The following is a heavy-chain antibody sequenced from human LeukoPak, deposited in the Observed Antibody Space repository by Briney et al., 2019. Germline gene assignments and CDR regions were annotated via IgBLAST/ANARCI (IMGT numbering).Heavy chain of an antibody. D-gene: IGHD5-24*01. CDR2: INHSGST. CDR3: ARGGLVGWLQSVFDY. Sequence: PSETLSLTCAVYGGSFSGYYWSWIRQPPGKGLEWIGEINHSGSTNYNPSLKSRVTISVDTSKNQFSLKLSSVTAADTAVYYCARGGLVGWLQSVFDYWGQGTLVTVSS. J-gene: IGHJ4*02. V-gene: IGHV4-34*01. CDR1: GGSFSGYY.